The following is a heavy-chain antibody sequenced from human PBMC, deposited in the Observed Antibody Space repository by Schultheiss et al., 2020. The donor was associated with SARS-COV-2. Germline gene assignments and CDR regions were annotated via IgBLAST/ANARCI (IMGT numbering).Heavy chain of an antibody. V-gene: IGHV3-23*01. CDR2: ISGSGGST. CDR1: GFTFSSYE. J-gene: IGHJ6*02. CDR3: ARDGKQWLASFYYYYGMDV. Sequence: GGSLRLSCAASGFTFSSYEMNWVRQAPGKGLEWVSGISGSGGSTYCADSVKGRFTVSRDNSKNTLYLQMTSLRAEDTAVYYCARDGKQWLASFYYYYGMDVWGQGTTVTVSS. D-gene: IGHD6-19*01.